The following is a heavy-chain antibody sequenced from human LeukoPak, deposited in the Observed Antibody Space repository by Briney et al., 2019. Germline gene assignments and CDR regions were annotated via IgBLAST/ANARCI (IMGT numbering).Heavy chain of an antibody. CDR1: GYTFTRFA. D-gene: IGHD3-22*01. V-gene: IGHV1-3*01. Sequence: AASVQVSCTVSGYTFTRFAMHWVRPAPGQRRGWMGWINAVNGNTKYSQKFQGRVTITRDTSASTAYMELSSLRSEDTAVYYCARVSPYDSSGYMAYYYYGMDVWGQGTTVTVSS. J-gene: IGHJ6*02. CDR3: ARVSPYDSSGYMAYYYYGMDV. CDR2: INAVNGNT.